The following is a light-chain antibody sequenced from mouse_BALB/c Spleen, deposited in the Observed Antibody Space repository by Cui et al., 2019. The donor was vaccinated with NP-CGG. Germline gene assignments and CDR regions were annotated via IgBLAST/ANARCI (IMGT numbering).Light chain of an antibody. CDR1: TGAVTTSNY. J-gene: IGLJ1*01. CDR3: ALWYSNHWV. Sequence: AVETQEPALTTSPGETVTLTCRSSTGAVTTSNYANWVQEKPDHLFTGLIGGTNNRAPGVPARFSGSLIGDKAALTITGAQTEDEAIYFCALWYSNHWVFGGGTKLTVL. V-gene: IGLV1*01. CDR2: GTN.